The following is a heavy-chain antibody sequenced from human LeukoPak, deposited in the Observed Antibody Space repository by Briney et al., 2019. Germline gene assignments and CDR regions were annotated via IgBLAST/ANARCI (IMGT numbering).Heavy chain of an antibody. D-gene: IGHD3-10*01. Sequence: SETLSLTCTVSGGSISSGPYYWGWIRQPPGKGLEWIGNIYYGENTYYNPSLKSRVTISIDTSKNQFSLKLSSVTAADTAVYYCARASITMVRGVIIGIAQYYFDYWGQGTLVTVSS. V-gene: IGHV4-39*07. CDR1: GGSISSGPYY. CDR2: IYYGENT. J-gene: IGHJ4*02. CDR3: ARASITMVRGVIIGIAQYYFDY.